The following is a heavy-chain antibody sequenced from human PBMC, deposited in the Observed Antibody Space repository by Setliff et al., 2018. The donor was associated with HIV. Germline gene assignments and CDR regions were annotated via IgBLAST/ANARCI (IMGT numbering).Heavy chain of an antibody. J-gene: IGHJ4*02. D-gene: IGHD5-12*01. Sequence: LSLTCTVSGGSISGYYWSWIRQPPGKGLEWIGEINHRGSTNCNPSLKSRVSISVDTSKNQFSLKLSSVTAADTAVYYCATLKMATIYRDFDYWGQGTLVTVSS. V-gene: IGHV4-34*01. CDR3: ATLKMATIYRDFDY. CDR1: GGSISGYY. CDR2: INHRGST.